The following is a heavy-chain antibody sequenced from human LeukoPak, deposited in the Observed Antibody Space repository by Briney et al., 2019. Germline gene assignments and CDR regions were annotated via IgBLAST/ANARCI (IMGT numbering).Heavy chain of an antibody. CDR2: MNPNSGNT. D-gene: IGHD3-3*01. J-gene: IGHJ3*02. V-gene: IGHV1-8*01. CDR3: ASSVRFLEWLDAFDI. Sequence: ASVKVSCKASGYTFTSYDINWVRQATGQGLEWMGWMNPNSGNTGYAQKFQGRVTMTRNTSISTAYMELSSLRSEDTAVYYCASSVRFLEWLDAFDIWGQGTMVTVSS. CDR1: GYTFTSYD.